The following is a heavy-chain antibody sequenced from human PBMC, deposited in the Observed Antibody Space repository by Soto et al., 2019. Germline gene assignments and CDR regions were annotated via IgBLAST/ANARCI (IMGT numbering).Heavy chain of an antibody. CDR2: ISAYNGNT. Sequence: EASVKVSCKASGYTFTSYAISWVRQAPGQGLEWMGWISAYNGNTKNAQKLQGRVTMTTDTSTSTAYMELRSLRSDDTAVYYCARGLITGNSYSGGWYYFDYWGQGTPVTVS. CDR1: GYTFTSYA. V-gene: IGHV1-18*01. J-gene: IGHJ4*02. D-gene: IGHD1-26*01. CDR3: ARGLITGNSYSGGWYYFDY.